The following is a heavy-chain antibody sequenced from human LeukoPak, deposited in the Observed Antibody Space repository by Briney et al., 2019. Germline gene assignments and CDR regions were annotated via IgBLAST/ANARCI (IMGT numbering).Heavy chain of an antibody. J-gene: IGHJ4*02. CDR3: ARDKDGWGIHDF. Sequence: PGGSLRLSCAASGFSFSDYGLHWVRQAPGKGLEGVALISYDGSQKNFADSVKGRFTTSRDNSKFTMYLEMNSLRAEDTAVYFCARDKDGWGIHDFWGQGTLVTVSS. CDR2: ISYDGSQK. CDR1: GFSFSDYG. D-gene: IGHD3-16*01. V-gene: IGHV3-30*03.